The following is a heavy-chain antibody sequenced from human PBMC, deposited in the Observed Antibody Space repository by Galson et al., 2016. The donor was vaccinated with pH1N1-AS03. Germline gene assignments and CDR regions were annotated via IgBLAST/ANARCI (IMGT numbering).Heavy chain of an antibody. V-gene: IGHV1-69*13. CDR3: ARDVSGSYGLDY. J-gene: IGHJ4*02. Sequence: SVKVSCKASGGTFGSYAVSWVRQAPGQGLEWMGGIIPIFGTRHYAQRFQGRVTITADESTTTASMELSSLRFEDTAMYYCARDVSGSYGLDYWGQGTQGTVSS. CDR2: IIPIFGTR. CDR1: GGTFGSYA. D-gene: IGHD1-26*01.